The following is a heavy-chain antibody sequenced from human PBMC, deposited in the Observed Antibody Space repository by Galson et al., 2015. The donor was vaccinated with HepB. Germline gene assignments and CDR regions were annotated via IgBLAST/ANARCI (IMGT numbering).Heavy chain of an antibody. CDR3: ARDRFSSGYYDYFDY. J-gene: IGHJ4*02. Sequence: SVKVSCKASGGTFSSYAVSWVRQAPGQGLEWMVGIIPIFGTANYAQKFQGRVTITADESTSTAYMELSSLRSEDTAVYYCARDRFSSGYYDYFDYWGQGTLVTVSS. D-gene: IGHD3-22*01. V-gene: IGHV1-69*13. CDR1: GGTFSSYA. CDR2: IIPIFGTA.